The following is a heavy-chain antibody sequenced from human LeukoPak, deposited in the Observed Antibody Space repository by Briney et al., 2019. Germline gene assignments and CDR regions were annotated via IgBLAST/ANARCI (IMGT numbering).Heavy chain of an antibody. V-gene: IGHV1-3*01. J-gene: IGHJ3*02. CDR1: GYTFTSYA. Sequence: EASVKVSCKASGYTFTSYAMHWVRQAPGQRLEWMGWINAGNGNTKYSQKFQGRVTITRDTSASTAYMELSSLRSEDTAVYYCARLYYYGSGSYYKGNAFDIWGQGTMVTVSS. CDR2: INAGNGNT. CDR3: ARLYYYGSGSYYKGNAFDI. D-gene: IGHD3-10*01.